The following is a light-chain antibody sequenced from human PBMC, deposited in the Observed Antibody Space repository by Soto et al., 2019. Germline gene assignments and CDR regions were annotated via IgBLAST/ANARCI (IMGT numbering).Light chain of an antibody. CDR3: QQRRNHPFS. J-gene: IGKJ5*01. Sequence: DIQLTQSPSFLFASIGDKVTITCRASQGISNLLAWYQQKPGEAPKLMVHTASTLQSGVPSRFSGSGSGTEFSFTMSGLQPEDSATYYCQQRRNHPFSFVQGTRLEI. V-gene: IGKV1-9*01. CDR2: TAS. CDR1: QGISNL.